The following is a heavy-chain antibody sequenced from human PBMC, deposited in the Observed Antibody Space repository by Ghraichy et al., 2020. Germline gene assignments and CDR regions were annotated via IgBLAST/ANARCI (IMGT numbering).Heavy chain of an antibody. Sequence: GGSLRLSCTASGFIFRDYAMSWVRQAPGKGLEWIGFIRTNAYGGTTEYAASVKGRFTVSRDDSKSIAYLQMNSLKTEDTAVYYCTRGYCSSFSCPIADLDYWGQGTLVTVSS. D-gene: IGHD2-2*01. CDR3: TRGYCSSFSCPIADLDY. CDR1: GFIFRDYA. CDR2: IRTNAYGGTT. V-gene: IGHV3-49*04. J-gene: IGHJ4*02.